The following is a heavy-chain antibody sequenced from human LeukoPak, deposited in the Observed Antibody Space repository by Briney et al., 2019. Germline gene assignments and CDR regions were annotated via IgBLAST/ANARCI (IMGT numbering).Heavy chain of an antibody. J-gene: IGHJ5*02. D-gene: IGHD6-13*01. CDR1: GGSISSRSHS. CDR3: ARVVAAAGNNWFDP. Sequence: SETLSLTCTVSGGSISSRSHSWGWIRQPPGKGLEWIGSLYYSGSTYYNPSLKSRVTISVDKSKNQFSLKLTSVTAADTALYYCARVVAAAGNNWFDPWGQGTLVTVSS. V-gene: IGHV4-39*07. CDR2: LYYSGST.